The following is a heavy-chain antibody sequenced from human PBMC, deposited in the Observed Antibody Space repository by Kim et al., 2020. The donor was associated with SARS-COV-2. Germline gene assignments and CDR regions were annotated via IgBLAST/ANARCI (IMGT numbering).Heavy chain of an antibody. CDR2: IYYSGST. V-gene: IGHV4-39*01. CDR1: GGSISSSSYY. CDR3: ARRRLGQQLVGWFDP. J-gene: IGHJ5*02. Sequence: SETLSLTCTVSGGSISSSSYYWGWIRQPPGKGLEWIGSIYYSGSTYYNPSLKSRVTISVDTSKNQFSLKLSSVTAADTAVYYFARRRLGQQLVGWFDPWGQGTLVTVSS. D-gene: IGHD6-13*01.